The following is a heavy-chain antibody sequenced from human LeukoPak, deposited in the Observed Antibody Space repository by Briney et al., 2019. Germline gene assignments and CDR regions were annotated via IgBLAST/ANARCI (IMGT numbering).Heavy chain of an antibody. Sequence: PSETLSLTCTVSGGSISSYYWSWIRQPPGKGLEWIGYIYYSGSTNYNPSLKSRVTISVDTSKNQFSLKLSSVTAADTAVYYCARAYYDFWSGSNYYYYYMDVWGKGTTVTVSS. CDR2: IYYSGST. V-gene: IGHV4-59*01. D-gene: IGHD3-3*01. CDR1: GGSISSYY. J-gene: IGHJ6*03. CDR3: ARAYYDFWSGSNYYYYYMDV.